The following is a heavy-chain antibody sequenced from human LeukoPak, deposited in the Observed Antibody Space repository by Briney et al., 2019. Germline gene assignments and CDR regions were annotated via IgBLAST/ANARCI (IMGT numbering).Heavy chain of an antibody. CDR2: IYPSDSDT. CDR1: GYTFTSYW. V-gene: IGHV5-51*01. Sequence: GESLKISWKGSGYTFTSYWIGWVRQMPGKGLEWMGIIYPSDSDTRYSPSFQGQVTISADKSISTAYLQWSSLKASDTAMYYCARVRARSYCSSTSCYGYWGQGTLVTVSS. CDR3: ARVRARSYCSSTSCYGY. J-gene: IGHJ4*02. D-gene: IGHD2-2*01.